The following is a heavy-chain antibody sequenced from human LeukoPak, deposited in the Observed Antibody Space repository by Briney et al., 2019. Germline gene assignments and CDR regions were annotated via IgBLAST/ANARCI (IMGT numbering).Heavy chain of an antibody. D-gene: IGHD5-18*01. Sequence: PGGSLRLSCAASGFTFSSYGMHWVRQAPGKGLEWVAVIWYDGSNKYYADSVKGRFTISRDNSKNTLYLQMNSLRAEDTAVYYCARARRIQLWSPSYYGMDVWGQGTTVTVSS. CDR3: ARARRIQLWSPSYYGMDV. CDR1: GFTFSSYG. J-gene: IGHJ6*02. CDR2: IWYDGSNK. V-gene: IGHV3-33*01.